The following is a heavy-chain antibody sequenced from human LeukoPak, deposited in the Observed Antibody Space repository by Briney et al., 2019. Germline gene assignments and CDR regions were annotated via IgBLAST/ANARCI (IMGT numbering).Heavy chain of an antibody. J-gene: IGHJ4*02. V-gene: IGHV1-2*02. Sequence: ASVKVSCKASGYTFTGYYMHWVRQAPGQGLEWMGWINPNSGGTNYAQKFQGRVTMTRDTSISTAYMELSRLRPDDTAVYYCARLRFLEWSLLYFGYWGQGTLVTVSS. CDR3: ARLRFLEWSLLYFGY. CDR2: INPNSGGT. D-gene: IGHD3-3*01. CDR1: GYTFTGYY.